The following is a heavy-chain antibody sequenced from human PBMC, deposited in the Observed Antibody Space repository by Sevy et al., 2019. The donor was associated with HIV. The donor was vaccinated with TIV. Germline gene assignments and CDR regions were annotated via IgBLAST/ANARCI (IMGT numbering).Heavy chain of an antibody. Sequence: GGSLRLSCAASGFTFNNYWMTWVRQAPGKGLEWVANIKQDGSYKYYMESVKGRFNISRDNTRNSLYLQLNSLRAEDTAVYYCARRWNYWEQMDYWGQGTLVTVSS. CDR3: ARRWNYWEQMDY. CDR1: GFTFNNYW. J-gene: IGHJ4*02. D-gene: IGHD1-7*01. CDR2: IKQDGSYK. V-gene: IGHV3-7*03.